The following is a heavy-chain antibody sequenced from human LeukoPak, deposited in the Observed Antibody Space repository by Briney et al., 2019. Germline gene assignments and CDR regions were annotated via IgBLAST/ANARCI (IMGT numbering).Heavy chain of an antibody. CDR2: IYYSGST. CDR3: ARGGLPRDYYYYGMDV. CDR1: GGSISSYY. J-gene: IGHJ6*02. V-gene: IGHV4-59*01. Sequence: PSETLSLTCTVSGGSISSYYWSWIRQPPGKGLEWIGYIYYSGSTNYNPSLKSRVTISVDTSKNQFSLKLSSVTAADTAVYSCARGGLPRDYYYYGMDVWGQGTTVTVSS. D-gene: IGHD3-16*01.